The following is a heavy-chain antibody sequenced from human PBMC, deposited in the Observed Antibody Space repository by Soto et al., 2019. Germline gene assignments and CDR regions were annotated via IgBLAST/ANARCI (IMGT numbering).Heavy chain of an antibody. CDR3: AREIFGVIISGGRDAFDI. J-gene: IGHJ3*02. CDR2: IIPIFGTA. D-gene: IGHD3-3*01. V-gene: IGHV1-69*13. CDR1: GGTFSTYA. Sequence: SVKVSCKASGGTFSTYAISWVRQAPGQGLEWMGGIIPIFGTAKYAQKFQGRVTITADESTSTAYMELGSLRSEDTAVYYCAREIFGVIISGGRDAFDIWGQGTMVTVSS.